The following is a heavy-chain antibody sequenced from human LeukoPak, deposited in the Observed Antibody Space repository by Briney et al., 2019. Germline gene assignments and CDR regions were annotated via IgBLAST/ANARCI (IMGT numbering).Heavy chain of an antibody. CDR3: AREPYYYDSSGYYYDIFDY. J-gene: IGHJ4*02. D-gene: IGHD3-22*01. CDR2: IKQDGSEK. CDR1: GFTFSSYS. Sequence: GGSLRLSCAASGFTFSSYSMNWVRQAPGKGLEWVANIKQDGSEKYYVDSVKGRFTISRDNAKNSLYLQMNSLRAEDTAVYYCAREPYYYDSSGYYYDIFDYWGQGTLVTVSS. V-gene: IGHV3-7*01.